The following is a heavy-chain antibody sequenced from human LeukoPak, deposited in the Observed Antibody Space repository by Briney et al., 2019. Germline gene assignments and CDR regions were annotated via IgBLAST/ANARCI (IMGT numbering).Heavy chain of an antibody. J-gene: IGHJ4*02. CDR2: ISSSGSGGNT. D-gene: IGHD1-26*01. CDR3: AKDQRWESPHYLDS. Sequence: GGSLKLSCAPSGVTLSSYAMSWARQAPGKGLEWVSGISSSGSGGNTYYADSVKGRFTISRDSSKNTLYVQMNSLRDEDTALYYCAKDQRWESPHYLDSWGQGTLVTVSS. CDR1: GVTLSSYA. V-gene: IGHV3-23*01.